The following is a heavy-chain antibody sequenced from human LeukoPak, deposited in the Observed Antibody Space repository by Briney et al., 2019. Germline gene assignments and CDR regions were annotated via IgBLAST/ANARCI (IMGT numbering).Heavy chain of an antibody. J-gene: IGHJ6*03. CDR3: ARDTGYMDV. CDR2: INHSGST. CDR1: GGSFSGYY. V-gene: IGHV4-34*01. Sequence: PSETLSLTCAVYGGSFSGYYWSWIRQPPGKGLEWIGEINHSGSTNYNPSLKSRVTISVDTSKNQFSLKLSSVTAADTAVYYCARDTGYMDVWGKGTTVTVSS. D-gene: IGHD5-18*01.